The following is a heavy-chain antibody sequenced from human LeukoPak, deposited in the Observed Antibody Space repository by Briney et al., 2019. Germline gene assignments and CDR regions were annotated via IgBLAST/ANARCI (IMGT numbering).Heavy chain of an antibody. CDR2: MNPNSGNT. D-gene: IGHD2-2*01. CDR1: GYTFTSYD. Sequence: ASVNVSCKASGYTFTSYDINWVRQATGQGLEWMGWMNPNSGNTGYAQKFQGRVTITRNTSISTAYMELSSLRSEDTAVYYCARGSTSSGHFQHWGQGTLVTVSS. V-gene: IGHV1-8*03. CDR3: ARGSTSSGHFQH. J-gene: IGHJ1*01.